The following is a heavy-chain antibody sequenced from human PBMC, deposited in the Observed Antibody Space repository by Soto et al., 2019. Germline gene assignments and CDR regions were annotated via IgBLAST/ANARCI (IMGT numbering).Heavy chain of an antibody. V-gene: IGHV3-74*01. CDR1: GFTFTNYW. J-gene: IGHJ4*02. CDR3: ARAIGPTLFDY. CDR2: INSDGSDT. D-gene: IGHD3-22*01. Sequence: EVQLVESGGGLVQPGGSLRLSCAASGFTFTNYWMHWVRQVPGKGLVWVSRINSDGSDTRYADSVKGRFTISRDNAKNTVYLQMNSLRAGDTAIYFCARAIGPTLFDYWGQGTLVTVSS.